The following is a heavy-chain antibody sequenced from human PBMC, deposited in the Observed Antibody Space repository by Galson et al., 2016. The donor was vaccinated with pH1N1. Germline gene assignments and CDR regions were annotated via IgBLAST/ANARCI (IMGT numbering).Heavy chain of an antibody. CDR1: GFGFSSYA. CDR3: TRRPGIAVPGLLDF. D-gene: IGHD6-19*01. CDR2: VSGSGGYT. J-gene: IGHJ4*02. Sequence: SLRLSCAASGFGFSSYAMSWVRQAPGKGLEWVSSVSGSGGYTYDADSVKGRFTISRDIARSSLYLQMNSLRAEDTAFYYCTRRPGIAVPGLLDFWGQGALVIVSS. V-gene: IGHV3-23*01.